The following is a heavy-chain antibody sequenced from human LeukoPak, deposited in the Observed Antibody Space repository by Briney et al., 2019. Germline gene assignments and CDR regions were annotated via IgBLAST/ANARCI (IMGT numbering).Heavy chain of an antibody. D-gene: IGHD3-3*01. CDR1: GYTFTSYG. CDR3: AREILGTTYYDFWSGARPFDI. J-gene: IGHJ3*02. Sequence: ASVKVSCKASGYTFTSYGISWVRQAPGQGLEWMGWISAYNGNTNYAQKLQGRVTMTTDTSTSTAYMELRSLRSDDTAVYYCAREILGTTYYDFWSGARPFDIWGQGTMVTVSS. V-gene: IGHV1-18*01. CDR2: ISAYNGNT.